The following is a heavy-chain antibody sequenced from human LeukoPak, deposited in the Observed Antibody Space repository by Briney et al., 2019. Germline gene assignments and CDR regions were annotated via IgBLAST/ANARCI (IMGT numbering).Heavy chain of an antibody. D-gene: IGHD3-3*01. J-gene: IGHJ3*02. CDR2: FDPEDGET. CDR1: GYTLTELS. Sequence: ASVKVSCKVSGYTLTELSMHWVRQAPGKGLEWVGGFDPEDGETIYAQKFQGRVAMTEDTSTDTAYMELSSLRSEDTAVYYCATWRVGGYYIPDAFDIWGQGTMVTVSS. V-gene: IGHV1-24*01. CDR3: ATWRVGGYYIPDAFDI.